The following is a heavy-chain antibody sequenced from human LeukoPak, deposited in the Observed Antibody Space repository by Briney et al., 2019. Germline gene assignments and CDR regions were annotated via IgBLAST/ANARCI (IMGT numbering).Heavy chain of an antibody. V-gene: IGHV4-59*12. D-gene: IGHD5-18*01. J-gene: IGHJ3*02. CDR1: GRSISSYY. Sequence: SETLSLTCTVSGRSISSYYWSWILQSPGKGLECIGYIHYTGSTNYNPSLKSRVTISLDTSKNQFSLKLSSVTAADTAVYYCATAGGYSYERAFDIWGQGTMVTVSS. CDR2: IHYTGST. CDR3: ATAGGYSYERAFDI.